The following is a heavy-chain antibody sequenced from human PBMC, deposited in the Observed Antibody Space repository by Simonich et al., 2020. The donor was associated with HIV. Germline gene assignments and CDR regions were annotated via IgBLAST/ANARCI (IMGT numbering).Heavy chain of an antibody. V-gene: IGHV4-34*01. CDR1: GGSFSSYY. D-gene: IGHD2-2*01. J-gene: IGHJ5*02. CDR2: VHYSRST. Sequence: QVQLQQWGAGLLNPSETLSLTCAVYGGSFSSYYWSWIRQPPGKWLEWIGEVHYSRSTHYNPSLKSRVTISVDTSKNQFSLKLNSVTAADTAVYYCARHMCSVISCSEGYNWFDPWGQGTLVTVSS. CDR3: ARHMCSVISCSEGYNWFDP.